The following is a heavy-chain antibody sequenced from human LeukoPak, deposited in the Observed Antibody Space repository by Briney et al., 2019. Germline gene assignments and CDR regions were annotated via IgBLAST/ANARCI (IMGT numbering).Heavy chain of an antibody. J-gene: IGHJ4*02. CDR3: ARDHPSDILTGYYSFDY. CDR2: ISSSGSTI. D-gene: IGHD3-9*01. CDR1: GFTFSSYE. Sequence: PGGSLRLSCAASGFTFSSYEMNWVRQAPGKGLEWVSYISSSGSTIYYADSVKGRFTISRDNAKSSLYLQMNSLRAEDTAVYYCARDHPSDILTGYYSFDYWGQGTLVTVSS. V-gene: IGHV3-48*03.